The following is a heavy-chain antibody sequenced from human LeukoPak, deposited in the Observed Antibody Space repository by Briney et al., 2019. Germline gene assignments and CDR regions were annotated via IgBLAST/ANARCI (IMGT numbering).Heavy chain of an antibody. V-gene: IGHV4-59*01. D-gene: IGHD6-6*01. Sequence: PSETLSLTCTVSGVSISSYYWSWIRQPPGKGLEWIGYIYYSGSTNYNPALKSRVTISVDASKNQFSLKLSSVTGADTAVYYCAKGVAARPFDYWGQGTLVTVSS. J-gene: IGHJ4*02. CDR1: GVSISSYY. CDR2: IYYSGST. CDR3: AKGVAARPFDY.